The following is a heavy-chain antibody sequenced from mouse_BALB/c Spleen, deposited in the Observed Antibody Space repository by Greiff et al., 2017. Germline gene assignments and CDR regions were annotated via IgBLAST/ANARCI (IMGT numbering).Heavy chain of an antibody. D-gene: IGHD2-14*01. CDR3: TRGAYYRYDVKYFDV. CDR1: GFTFSSYT. Sequence: EVHLVESGGGLVKPGGSLKLSCAASGFTFSSYTMSWVRQTPEKRLEWVATISSGGSYTYYPDSVKGRFTISRDNAKNTLYLQMSSLKSEDTAMYYCTRGAYYRYDVKYFDVWGAGTTVTVSS. V-gene: IGHV5-6-4*01. J-gene: IGHJ1*01. CDR2: ISSGGSYT.